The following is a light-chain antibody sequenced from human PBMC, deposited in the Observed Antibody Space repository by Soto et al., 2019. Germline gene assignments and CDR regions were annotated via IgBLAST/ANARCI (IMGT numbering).Light chain of an antibody. J-gene: IGKJ1*01. Sequence: DIQMTQSPSTLSASVGDRVTITCRASQSITIWLAWYQQKPGKAPKLLIFDASNLESGVPSRFSGSGSGTEFTITISSLQPDDFATYYCQQYNSFSWTFGQGTKVEIK. CDR1: QSITIW. V-gene: IGKV1-5*01. CDR2: DAS. CDR3: QQYNSFSWT.